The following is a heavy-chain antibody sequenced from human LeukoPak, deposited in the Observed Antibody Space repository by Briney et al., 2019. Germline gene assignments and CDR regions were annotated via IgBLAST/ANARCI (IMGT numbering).Heavy chain of an antibody. CDR2: ISGSGGST. J-gene: IGHJ4*02. CDR1: GFTFSSYA. V-gene: IGHV3-23*01. D-gene: IGHD3-22*01. Sequence: GGSLRLSCAASGFTFSSYAMSWVRQAPGKGLEWVSAISGSGGSTYYADSVKGRFTISRDNSKNTLYLQMSSLRAEDTAVYYCAKLYYYDSSGYYEGTDYWGQGTLVTVSS. CDR3: AKLYYYDSSGYYEGTDY.